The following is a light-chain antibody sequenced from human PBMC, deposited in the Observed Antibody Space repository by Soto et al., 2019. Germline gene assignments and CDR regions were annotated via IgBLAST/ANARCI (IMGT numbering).Light chain of an antibody. V-gene: IGKV3-11*01. Sequence: EIVLTQSPATLSLSPGERATLSCRASQSVSSYLAWYQQKPGQAPRLLIYDASNRATGIPARFSGSGSGTDFTLTISSLEPEDFAVYYCPQRSNWLPGYTFGQGTKLEIK. CDR2: DAS. CDR1: QSVSSY. J-gene: IGKJ2*01. CDR3: PQRSNWLPGYT.